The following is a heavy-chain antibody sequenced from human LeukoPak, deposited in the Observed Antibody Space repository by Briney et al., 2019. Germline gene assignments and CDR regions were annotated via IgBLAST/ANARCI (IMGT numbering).Heavy chain of an antibody. D-gene: IGHD2/OR15-2a*01. Sequence: SETLCLTCAVSGGSISSGGYSWSWIRQPPGQGLEWIGYIYHSGSTYYNPSLKSRVTISVDRSKNQFSLKLSSVTAADTAVYYGAGRIEWFDPWGQGTLVTVSS. J-gene: IGHJ5*02. V-gene: IGHV4-30-2*01. CDR2: IYHSGST. CDR1: GGSISSGGYS. CDR3: AGRIEWFDP.